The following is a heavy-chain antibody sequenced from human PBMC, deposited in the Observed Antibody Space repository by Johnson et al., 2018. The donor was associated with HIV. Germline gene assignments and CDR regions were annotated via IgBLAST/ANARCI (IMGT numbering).Heavy chain of an antibody. V-gene: IGHV3-9*01. CDR3: ANGRGSSWTPYDAFDM. D-gene: IGHD6-13*01. CDR1: GFTFDDYA. CDR2: ISWNSGSI. J-gene: IGHJ3*02. Sequence: QLVESGGGLVQPGRSLRLSCAASGFTFDDYAMHWVRQAPGKGLEWVSGISWNSGSIGYADSVKGRFTISRDNAKNSLYLQMNSLRAEDTALYSCANGRGSSWTPYDAFDMWGQGTMVSVSS.